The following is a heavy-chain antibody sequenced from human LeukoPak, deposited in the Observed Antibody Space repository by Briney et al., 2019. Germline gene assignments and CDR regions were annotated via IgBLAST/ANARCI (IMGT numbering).Heavy chain of an antibody. D-gene: IGHD3-16*01. CDR1: GGSISSSSYY. CDR3: ARGPRYDYVWGSYESDFDY. CDR2: IYYSGST. J-gene: IGHJ4*02. V-gene: IGHV4-39*07. Sequence: SETLSLTCTVSGGSISSSSYYWGWIRQPPGKGLEWIGSIYYSGSTYYNPSLKSRVTMSVDTSKNQFSLKLSSVTAADTAVYYCARGPRYDYVWGSYESDFDYWGQGTLVAVSS.